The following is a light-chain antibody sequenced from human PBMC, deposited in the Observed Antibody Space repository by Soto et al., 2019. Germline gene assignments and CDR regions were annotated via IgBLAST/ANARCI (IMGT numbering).Light chain of an antibody. J-gene: IGKJ4*01. CDR3: QQRSNWPRIT. CDR1: QSVGSY. CDR2: DAS. V-gene: IGKV3-11*01. Sequence: EIVLTQSPATLSLSSGERATLSCRASQSVGSYLAWYQQKPGQAPRLLIYDASNRATGIPARFSGSGSGTEFTLTISSLEHEEVEVYYCQQRSNWPRITFGGGTKV.